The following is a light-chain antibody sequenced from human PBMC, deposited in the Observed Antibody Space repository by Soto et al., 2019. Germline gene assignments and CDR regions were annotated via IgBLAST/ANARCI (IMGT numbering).Light chain of an antibody. Sequence: DIQMTQSPSTLSASVGDRVTITCRASQSISSWLAWYQQKPGKAPKLLIYKASSIETGVPSRFIGSGSGTEFTLTISSLQPDDFATYYCQQYNSYSRAFGQGTKVEIK. J-gene: IGKJ1*01. CDR3: QQYNSYSRA. CDR2: KAS. CDR1: QSISSW. V-gene: IGKV1-5*03.